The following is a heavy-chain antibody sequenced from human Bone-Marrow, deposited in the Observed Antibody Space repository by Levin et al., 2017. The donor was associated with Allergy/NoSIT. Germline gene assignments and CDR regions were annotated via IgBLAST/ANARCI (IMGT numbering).Heavy chain of an antibody. CDR3: ARRGYSGYEMFEY. Sequence: KVSCKGSGYSFTSYWIGWVRQMPGKGLEWMGIIYPGDSDTRYSPSFQGHVTMSADKSIDTAYLQWSSLKASDTAIYYCARRGYSGYEMFEYWGQGTLVTVSS. CDR2: IYPGDSDT. D-gene: IGHD5-12*01. CDR1: GYSFTSYW. V-gene: IGHV5-51*01. J-gene: IGHJ4*02.